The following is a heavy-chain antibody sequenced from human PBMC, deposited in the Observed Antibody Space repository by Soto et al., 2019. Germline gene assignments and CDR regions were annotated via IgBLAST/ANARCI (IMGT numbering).Heavy chain of an antibody. CDR1: GGSISSGGYY. CDR3: ARDLWFGELLYYGMDV. J-gene: IGHJ6*02. Sequence: SETLSLTCTVSGGSISSGGYYWSWIRQHPGKGLEGIGYIYYSGSTNYNPSLKSRVTISVDTSKNQFPLKLSSLTAADSAVYYCARDLWFGELLYYGMDVWGQGTTVTVSS. V-gene: IGHV4-31*03. CDR2: IYYSGST. D-gene: IGHD3-10*01.